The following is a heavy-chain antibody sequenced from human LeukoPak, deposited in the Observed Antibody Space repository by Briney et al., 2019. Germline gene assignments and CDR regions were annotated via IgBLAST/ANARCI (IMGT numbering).Heavy chain of an antibody. CDR2: IYHSGST. Sequence: SETLSLTCTVSGYSISSGYYWGWIRQPPGKGLEWIGSIYHSGSTYYNPSLKSRVTISVDTSKNQFSLKLSSVTAADTAVYYCARVTYVGFDYWGQGTLVTVSS. J-gene: IGHJ4*02. D-gene: IGHD1-26*01. CDR1: GYSISSGYY. CDR3: ARVTYVGFDY. V-gene: IGHV4-38-2*02.